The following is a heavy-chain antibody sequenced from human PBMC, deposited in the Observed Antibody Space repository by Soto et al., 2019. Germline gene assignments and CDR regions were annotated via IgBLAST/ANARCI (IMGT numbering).Heavy chain of an antibody. Sequence: QVQLVQSGSDVKKAGSSVKVSCKASGDTFNFYTINWVRQAPGLGLEWMGRFNPILSMSNYAQKFEGRVTITADKSMNTAYMELSRLRVEDTAMYYCVTSYGSGYRAFDFWGQGALVTVSS. J-gene: IGHJ4*02. CDR2: FNPILSMS. V-gene: IGHV1-69*02. CDR3: VTSYGSGYRAFDF. CDR1: GDTFNFYT. D-gene: IGHD3-10*01.